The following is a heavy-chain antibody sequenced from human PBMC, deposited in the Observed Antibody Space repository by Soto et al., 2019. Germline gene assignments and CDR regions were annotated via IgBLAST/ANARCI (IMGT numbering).Heavy chain of an antibody. J-gene: IGHJ4*02. CDR3: AKYRRTEAEGFTLDY. Sequence: SEALSLPCTVSCDSINHYYCSWVRQPPGKRPEWIGYIYYTGSTTYNPSLESRVTMSVDTSRNQFSLKLSSVNAADTAVYYCAKYRRTEAEGFTLDYWGRGTMVTVSS. CDR2: IYYTGST. D-gene: IGHD6-13*01. CDR1: CDSINHYY. V-gene: IGHV4-59*01.